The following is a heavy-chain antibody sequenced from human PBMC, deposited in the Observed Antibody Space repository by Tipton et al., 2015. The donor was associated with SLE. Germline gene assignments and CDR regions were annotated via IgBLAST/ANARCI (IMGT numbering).Heavy chain of an antibody. J-gene: IGHJ4*02. CDR1: GGSISSHY. Sequence: GLVKPSETLALTCTVSGGSISSHYWSWIRQPPGKGLEWIGYLGYSGKSHYNPSLRSRVTISVDTSKNQFSLKLSSVTAADTAVYYCARSAGYGSSWAHFDYWGQGTLVTVSS. CDR2: LGYSGKS. D-gene: IGHD6-13*01. V-gene: IGHV4-59*11. CDR3: ARSAGYGSSWAHFDY.